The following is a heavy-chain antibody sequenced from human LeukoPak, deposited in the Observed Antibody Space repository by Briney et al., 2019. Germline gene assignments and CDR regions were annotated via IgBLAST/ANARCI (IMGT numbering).Heavy chain of an antibody. V-gene: IGHV3-43*02. Sequence: GGSLRLSCAASGFISDHYAMHSVRQAPGKGLEWVSLISGDGGGTYYTDSVKGRFTIFRDNSKNSLYLQMNSLRTEDTALYYCAKESDAFDLWGQGTMVTVSS. CDR3: AKESDAFDL. CDR2: ISGDGGGT. J-gene: IGHJ3*01. CDR1: GFISDHYA.